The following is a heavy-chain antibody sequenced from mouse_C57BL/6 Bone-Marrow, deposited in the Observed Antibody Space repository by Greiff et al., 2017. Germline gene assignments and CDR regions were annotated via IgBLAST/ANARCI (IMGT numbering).Heavy chain of an antibody. Sequence: VQLQESGPGLVKPSQSLSLTCSVTGYSITSGYYWNWIRQFPGNKLEWMGYISYDGSNNYNPSLKNRISITRDTSKHQFFLKLNSVTTEDTAKYYCARDGYYEEYYYAMDYWGQGTSVTVSS. J-gene: IGHJ4*01. CDR3: ARDGYYEEYYYAMDY. V-gene: IGHV3-6*01. CDR2: ISYDGSN. D-gene: IGHD2-3*01. CDR1: GYSITSGYY.